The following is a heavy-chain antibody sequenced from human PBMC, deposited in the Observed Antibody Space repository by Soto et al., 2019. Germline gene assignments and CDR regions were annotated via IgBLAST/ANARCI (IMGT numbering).Heavy chain of an antibody. Sequence: SGESVRICGDAVTWKKQPPGKGLEWIGYIYYSGSTNYNHSLKSRVTISVETSKNQSSLKLSSVTAAETAVYYCARGKGPDSSGYHYYYYYGMDVWGQGATVTVSS. D-gene: IGHD3-22*01. CDR2: IYYSGST. CDR1: GESVRICGDA. J-gene: IGHJ6*02. V-gene: IGHV4-61*08. CDR3: ARGKGPDSSGYHYYYYYGMDV.